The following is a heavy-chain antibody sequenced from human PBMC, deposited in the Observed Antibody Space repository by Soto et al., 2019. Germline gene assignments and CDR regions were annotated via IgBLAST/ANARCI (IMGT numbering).Heavy chain of an antibody. CDR2: INAGNGNT. V-gene: IGHV1-3*01. J-gene: IGHJ4*02. CDR3: ARMQLWPYYYDSSGYYPKDPFDY. CDR1: GYTFTSYA. Sequence: ASVKVSCKASGYTFTSYAMHWVRQAPGQRLEWMGWINAGNGNTKYSQKFQGGVTITRDTSASTAYMELSSLRSEDTAVYYCARMQLWPYYYDSSGYYPKDPFDYWGQGTLVTVSS. D-gene: IGHD3-22*01.